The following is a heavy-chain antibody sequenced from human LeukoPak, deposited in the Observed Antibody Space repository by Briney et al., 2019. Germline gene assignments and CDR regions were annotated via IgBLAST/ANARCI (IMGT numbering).Heavy chain of an antibody. J-gene: IGHJ4*02. CDR3: AKPHQPVGYDILTGYWWLDY. CDR2: ISGSGGST. D-gene: IGHD3-9*01. Sequence: GGSLRLSCAASGFTFSSYAMSWVRQAPGKGLEWVSAISGSGGSTYYADSVKGRFTISRDNSKNTLYLQMNSPRAEDTAVYYCAKPHQPVGYDILTGYWWLDYWGQGTLVTVSS. V-gene: IGHV3-23*01. CDR1: GFTFSSYA.